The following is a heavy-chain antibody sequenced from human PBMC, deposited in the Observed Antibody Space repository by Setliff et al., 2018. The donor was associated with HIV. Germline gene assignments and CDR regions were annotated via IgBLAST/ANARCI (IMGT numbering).Heavy chain of an antibody. J-gene: IGHJ5*02. Sequence: PGGSLRLSCAASGFAFTTNAMNWVRQAPGKGLEWVSYISSSGGTIYYADSVKGRFTVSRDNAKNTMYLEMKSLRADDTAVYYCGRVTYSSGQRGIDLWGQGTLVTVSS. CDR2: ISSSGGTI. CDR1: GFAFTTNA. D-gene: IGHD3-22*01. V-gene: IGHV3-48*04. CDR3: GRVTYSSGQRGIDL.